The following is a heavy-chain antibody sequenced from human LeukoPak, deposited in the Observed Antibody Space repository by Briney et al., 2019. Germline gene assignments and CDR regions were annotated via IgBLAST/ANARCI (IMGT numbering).Heavy chain of an antibody. D-gene: IGHD1-7*01. J-gene: IGHJ6*03. Sequence: PSETLSLTCAVYGGSFSNYYWSRIRQPPGKGLEWIGEINDSGRTNYNPSLMSRVTVSVDTSKKQFSLRLTSVTATDTAVYYCARRWNYGRNYYIDVWGKGATASVPS. V-gene: IGHV4-34*01. CDR1: GGSFSNYY. CDR2: INDSGRT. CDR3: ARRWNYGRNYYIDV.